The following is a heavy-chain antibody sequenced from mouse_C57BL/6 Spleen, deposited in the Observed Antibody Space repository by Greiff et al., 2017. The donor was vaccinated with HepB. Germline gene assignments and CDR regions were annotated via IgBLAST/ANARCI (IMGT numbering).Heavy chain of an antibody. CDR3: ARVTTVVVIDY. Sequence: VKLMESGAELMKPGASVKLSCTATGYTFTGYWIEWVKQRPGHGLEWIGEILPGSGSTNYNEKFKGKATFTEDTASNTAYMQLSSLTTEDTAIYYCARVTTVVVIDYWGQGTTLTVSS. D-gene: IGHD1-1*01. CDR1: GYTFTGYW. V-gene: IGHV1-9*01. CDR2: ILPGSGST. J-gene: IGHJ2*01.